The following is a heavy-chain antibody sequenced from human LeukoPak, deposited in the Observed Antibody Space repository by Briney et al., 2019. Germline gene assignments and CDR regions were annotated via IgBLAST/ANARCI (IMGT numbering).Heavy chain of an antibody. D-gene: IGHD3-9*01. CDR1: GFTFSSYA. CDR2: ISYDGSNK. V-gene: IGHV3-30*04. CDR3: ARGYRYDILTGYYPPSDYFDY. J-gene: IGHJ4*02. Sequence: GGSLRLSCAASGFTFSSYAMQGVRQAPGKGVEWVAVISYDGSNKYYADSGKGRFTISRDNSKNPLYLQMNSLRAEDTAVYYCARGYRYDILTGYYPPSDYFDYWGQGTLVTVSS.